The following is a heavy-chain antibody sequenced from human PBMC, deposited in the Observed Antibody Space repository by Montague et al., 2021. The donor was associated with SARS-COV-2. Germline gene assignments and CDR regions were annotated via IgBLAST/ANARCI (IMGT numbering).Heavy chain of an antibody. CDR1: GFTFSSNY. Sequence: SLRLSCAASGFTFSSNYMSWIRQAPGKGLEWVSAISSSGSTNYAAASVSSLFTINRDNSKNTLYLQMNSRRAEETAVYYCARAPAGYYHYGMDVWGQGTTVTVSS. V-gene: IGHV3-23*01. J-gene: IGHJ6*02. CDR3: ARAPAGYYHYGMDV. D-gene: IGHD2-2*01. CDR2: ISSSGSTN.